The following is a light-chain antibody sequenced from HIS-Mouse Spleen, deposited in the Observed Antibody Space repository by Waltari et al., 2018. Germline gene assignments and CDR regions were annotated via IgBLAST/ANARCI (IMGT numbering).Light chain of an antibody. V-gene: IGLV3-21*02. CDR3: KVWDSSSDHVV. CDR1: HIGSKS. CDR2: DDS. Sequence: SYVLTQPPSVSFSRGQTARITCGGNHIGSKSVHWYQQKPGHAPMLVVYDDSDRPSGIPERFSGSNSGNTATLTISRVEAEDEADYYCKVWDSSSDHVVFGGGTKLTVL. J-gene: IGLJ2*01.